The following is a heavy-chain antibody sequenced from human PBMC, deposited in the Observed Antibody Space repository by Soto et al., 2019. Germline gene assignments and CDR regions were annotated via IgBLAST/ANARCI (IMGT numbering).Heavy chain of an antibody. J-gene: IGHJ2*01. CDR2: ISSSGSII. D-gene: IGHD3-16*01. CDR3: ARAGGYYDFFWYFDL. Sequence: GGSLRLSCEASGFTFSDYYMTWIRQAPGKGLEWLSYISSSGSIIYSAVSVKGRFTVFRDNSDNSLYLQMNNLRAEDTAVYYCARAGGYYDFFWYFDLWGRGTLVTVSS. V-gene: IGHV3-11*01. CDR1: GFTFSDYY.